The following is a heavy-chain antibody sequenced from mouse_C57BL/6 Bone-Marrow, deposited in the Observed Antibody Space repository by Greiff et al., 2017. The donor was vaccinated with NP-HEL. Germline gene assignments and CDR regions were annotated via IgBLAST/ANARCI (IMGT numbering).Heavy chain of an antibody. CDR1: GSEFFPFAF. CDR2: ILPSIGRT. CDR3: AWDYGSSGAGCLDV. J-gene: IGHJ1*03. V-gene: IGHV15-2*01. D-gene: IGHD1-1*01. Sequence: QVQLKQSGSELRSPGSSVKLSCKDSGSEFFPFAFMCLVRQKPGHVFEWGGGILPSIGRTFYGEMFEDNATLDADTLSNTANLELISLTSEDSAIDEVAWDYGSSGAGCLDVWGKGTTVTVSS.